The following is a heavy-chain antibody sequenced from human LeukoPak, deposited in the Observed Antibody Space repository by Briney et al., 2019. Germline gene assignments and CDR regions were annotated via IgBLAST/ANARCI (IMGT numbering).Heavy chain of an antibody. CDR1: GFTFSSYA. J-gene: IGHJ4*02. D-gene: IGHD2-2*01. Sequence: GGSLRLSCAASGFTFSSYAMSWVRQAPGKGLEWVSAISGSGGSTYYADSVKGRFTISRDNAKNSLYLQMNSLRVEDTAVYYCARAPTVLVGYCSSSSCQADYWGQGTLVTVSS. CDR2: ISGSGGST. V-gene: IGHV3-23*01. CDR3: ARAPTVLVGYCSSSSCQADY.